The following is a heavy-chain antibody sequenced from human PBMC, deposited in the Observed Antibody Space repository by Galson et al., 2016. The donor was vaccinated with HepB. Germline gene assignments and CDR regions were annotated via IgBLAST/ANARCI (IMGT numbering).Heavy chain of an antibody. CDR1: GGSFSGSY. D-gene: IGHD3-22*01. V-gene: IGHV4-34*01. CDR3: SLADYYDSSGNPYYYYLDV. J-gene: IGHJ6*03. Sequence: SETLSLTCTVFGGSFSGSYWSWIRQPPGKGLEWIGVINPSGSTNYNPSLKSRVTISVDTSKLQFSLKLRSVTAADTAVYYCSLADYYDSSGNPYYYYLDVWGKGTTVTVSS. CDR2: INPSGST.